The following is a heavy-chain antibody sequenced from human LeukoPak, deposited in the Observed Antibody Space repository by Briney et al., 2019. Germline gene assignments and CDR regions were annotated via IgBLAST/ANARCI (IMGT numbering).Heavy chain of an antibody. V-gene: IGHV4-4*09. Sequence: SETLSLTCTVSGGSISSYCWSWIRQPPGKGLEWIGYIYTSGSTNYNPSLKSRATISVDTSKNQFSLKLSSVTAADTAVYYCARLAFYYGSGSYYFNYYYYYYMDVWGKGTTVTVSS. CDR3: ARLAFYYGSGSYYFNYYYYYYMDV. CDR2: IYTSGST. D-gene: IGHD3-10*01. J-gene: IGHJ6*03. CDR1: GGSISSYC.